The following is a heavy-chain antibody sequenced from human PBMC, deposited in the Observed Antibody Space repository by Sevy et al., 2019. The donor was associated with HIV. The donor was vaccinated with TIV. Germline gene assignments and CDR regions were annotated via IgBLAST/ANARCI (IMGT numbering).Heavy chain of an antibody. CDR1: GGSVSSGSYY. D-gene: IGHD3-10*01. CDR2: IYYSGST. Sequence: SETLSLTCTVSGGSVSSGSYYWSWIRQPPGKGLEWIGYIYYSGSTNYNPSLKSRVTISVDTSKNQLSLKLSSVTAADTAVYYCARDNPHYYGSGSYYRWFDPWGQGTLVTVSS. CDR3: ARDNPHYYGSGSYYRWFDP. J-gene: IGHJ5*02. V-gene: IGHV4-61*01.